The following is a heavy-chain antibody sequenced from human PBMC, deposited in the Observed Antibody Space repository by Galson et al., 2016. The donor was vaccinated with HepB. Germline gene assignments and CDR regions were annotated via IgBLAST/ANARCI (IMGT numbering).Heavy chain of an antibody. J-gene: IGHJ4*02. V-gene: IGHV4/OR15-8*01. CDR3: ARAPYSSDRFSPFDY. CDR2: IHHSRSP. D-gene: IGHD6-19*01. Sequence: GLEWIGEIHHSRSPDANYNPSLKSRVTISLDKSKNQFSLGLTSVTDADAAMYYCARAPYSSDRFSPFDYWGQGTLVTVSS.